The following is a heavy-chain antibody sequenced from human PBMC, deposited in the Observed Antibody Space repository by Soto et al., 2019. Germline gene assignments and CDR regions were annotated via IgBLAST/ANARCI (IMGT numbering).Heavy chain of an antibody. D-gene: IGHD3-22*01. Sequence: SETLCLTCAVYGESFSGHIWTWIRQTPGKGLQWIGQINHSGSASYNPSLKSRVTISVDTSKNQFSLNLTSVTAADTAVYYCARLGGYYQAFDQWGQGSLVTVSS. CDR1: GESFSGHI. J-gene: IGHJ4*02. CDR2: INHSGSA. CDR3: ARLGGYYQAFDQ. V-gene: IGHV4-34*01.